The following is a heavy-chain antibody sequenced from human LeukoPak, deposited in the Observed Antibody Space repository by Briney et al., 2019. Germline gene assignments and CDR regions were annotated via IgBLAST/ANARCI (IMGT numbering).Heavy chain of an antibody. CDR3: AREYSDNSGYYYGLDT. CDR1: GFTLSDYA. J-gene: IGHJ4*02. CDR2: ISYPRSYQ. Sequence: TGGSLRLSCDASGFTLSDYAMHWVRQAPGKGLEWVALISYPRSYQYYIDSVKGRFTSSRDDSKNTFYLQMNSLRAEDTALYYCAREYSDNSGYYYGLDTWGPGTLVTVAS. D-gene: IGHD3-22*01. V-gene: IGHV3-30*14.